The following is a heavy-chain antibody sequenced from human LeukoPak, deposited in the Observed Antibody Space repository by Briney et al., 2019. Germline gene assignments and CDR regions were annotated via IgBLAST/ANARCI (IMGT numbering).Heavy chain of an antibody. CDR3: ARFSDIVVVPAAIRPSDY. V-gene: IGHV1-8*01. CDR2: MNPNSGNT. CDR1: GYTFTSYD. J-gene: IGHJ4*02. D-gene: IGHD2-2*02. Sequence: ASVKVSCKASGYTFTSYDINWVRQATGQGLEWMGWMNPNSGNTGYAQKFQGRVTMTRNTSISTAYKELSSLRSEDTAVYYCARFSDIVVVPAAIRPSDYWGQGTLVTVSS.